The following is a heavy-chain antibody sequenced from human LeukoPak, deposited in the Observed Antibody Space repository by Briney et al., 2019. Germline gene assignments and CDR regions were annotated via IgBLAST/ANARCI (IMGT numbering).Heavy chain of an antibody. CDR2: ISGSGGST. Sequence: PGGSPRLSCAASGFTFSSHAMSWVRQAPGKGPAWVSGISGSGGSTYYADSVKGRFTISRDTSKNALYLQMNSLRVEDTAVYYCAKVGQNYDILTYYFDYWGQGTLVTVSS. CDR1: GFTFSSHA. V-gene: IGHV3-23*01. CDR3: AKVGQNYDILTYYFDY. J-gene: IGHJ4*02. D-gene: IGHD3-9*01.